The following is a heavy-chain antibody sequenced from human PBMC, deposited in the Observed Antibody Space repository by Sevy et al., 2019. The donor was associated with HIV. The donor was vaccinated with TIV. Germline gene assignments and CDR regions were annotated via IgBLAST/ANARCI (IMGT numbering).Heavy chain of an antibody. CDR3: ARDWTVPDY. D-gene: IGHD4-17*01. CDR1: GFTFSSYV. CDR2: ILYDGRNK. V-gene: IGHV3-30*04. Sequence: GGSLRLSCAASGFTFSSYVMRWVRQAPGKGLEWVAVILYDGRNKYYADSVKGRFTISRDNSKNTLYLQMNSLRAEDTAVYYCARDWTVPDYWGQGTLVTVSS. J-gene: IGHJ4*02.